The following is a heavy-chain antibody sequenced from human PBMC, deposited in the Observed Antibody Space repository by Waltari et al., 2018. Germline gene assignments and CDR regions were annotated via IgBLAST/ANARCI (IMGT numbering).Heavy chain of an antibody. J-gene: IGHJ4*02. V-gene: IGHV1-2*06. D-gene: IGHD6-13*01. CDR2: INPNSGGT. CDR3: ARDSWVIAAAHD. CDR1: GYTFTGYY. Sequence: QVQLVQSGAEVKKPGASVKVSCKASGYTFTGYYMHWVRQAPGQGLGWMGRINPNSGGTNYAQKCQGRGTMTRDTSSSKAYMELSRVRSDDTAVYYCARDSWVIAAAHDWGQGTLVTVSS.